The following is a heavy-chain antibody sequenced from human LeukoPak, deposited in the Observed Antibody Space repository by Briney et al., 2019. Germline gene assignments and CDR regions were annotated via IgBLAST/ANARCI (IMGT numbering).Heavy chain of an antibody. CDR2: IRSKAYGGTT. D-gene: IGHD3/OR15-3a*01. CDR3: TRDRIGRDY. Sequence: GGSLRLSCTASGFTFGDYAMSWVRQAPGKGLEWVGFIRSKAYGGTTEYAASVKGRFTISRDDSKSIAYLQMDSLKTEDTAVYYCTRDRIGRDYWGQGTLVTVSS. V-gene: IGHV3-49*04. J-gene: IGHJ4*02. CDR1: GFTFGDYA.